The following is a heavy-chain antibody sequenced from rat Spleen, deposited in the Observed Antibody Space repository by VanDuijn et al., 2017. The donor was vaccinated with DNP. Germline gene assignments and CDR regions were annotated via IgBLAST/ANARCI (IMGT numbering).Heavy chain of an antibody. J-gene: IGHJ3*01. Sequence: EVQLVESGGGLVQPGRSLKLSCAASGLTFSNYDMAWVRQAPATGLEWVATISYDGNITYYRDSVKGRFTISRDNAKSTLYLQMDSLRSEDTATYYCVTGSYAGFAYWGQGTLVTVSS. V-gene: IGHV5-29*01. D-gene: IGHD1-7*01. CDR1: GLTFSNYD. CDR2: ISYDGNIT. CDR3: VTGSYAGFAY.